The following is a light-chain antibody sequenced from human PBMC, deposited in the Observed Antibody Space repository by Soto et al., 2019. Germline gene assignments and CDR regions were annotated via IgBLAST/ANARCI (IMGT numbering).Light chain of an antibody. Sequence: DIQMPKSPSTLSASVGDRVTITCRASQSISSWLAWYQQKPGKAPKLLIYDASSLESGVPSRFSGSGSGTEFTLTISSLQPDDFATYYCQQYNSYSRTFGQGTKVDNK. CDR3: QQYNSYSRT. CDR2: DAS. J-gene: IGKJ1*01. CDR1: QSISSW. V-gene: IGKV1-5*01.